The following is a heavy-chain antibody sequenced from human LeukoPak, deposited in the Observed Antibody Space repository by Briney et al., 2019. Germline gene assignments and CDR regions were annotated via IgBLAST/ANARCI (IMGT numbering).Heavy chain of an antibody. Sequence: ASVKVSCKASGYTFTSYDINWVRQATGQGREWMGWMNPNSGNTGYAQKFQGRVTMTRNTSISTAYMELSSLRSEATAVYYCARVYVEYSGYDWRAHDAFDIWGQGTMVTVSS. V-gene: IGHV1-8*01. CDR3: ARVYVEYSGYDWRAHDAFDI. CDR1: GYTFTSYD. D-gene: IGHD5-12*01. CDR2: MNPNSGNT. J-gene: IGHJ3*02.